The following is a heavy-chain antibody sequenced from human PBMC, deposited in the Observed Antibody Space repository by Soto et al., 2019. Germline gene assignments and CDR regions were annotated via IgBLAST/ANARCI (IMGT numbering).Heavy chain of an antibody. CDR2: INPNSGDT. V-gene: IGHV1-2*02. D-gene: IGHD3-22*01. J-gene: IGHJ4*02. Sequence: ASVKVSCKASGYTFTGYFLHWVRQAPGQGLEWMGWINPNSGDTNYAQKFQGRVTMTRDTSINTAYMELRRLSSDDTAVHYCARVKNYYDSSGPYDYWGQGTLVTVPS. CDR1: GYTFTGYF. CDR3: ARVKNYYDSSGPYDY.